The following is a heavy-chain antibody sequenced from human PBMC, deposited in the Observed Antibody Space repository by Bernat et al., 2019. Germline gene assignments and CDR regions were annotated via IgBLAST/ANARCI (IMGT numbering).Heavy chain of an antibody. CDR3: AREVGMGRFDY. CDR2: IWYDGSNE. CDR1: EFTFSSYV. V-gene: IGHV3-33*01. D-gene: IGHD1-26*01. J-gene: IGHJ4*02. Sequence: QVHLVESGGGVVQPGRSLRLSCAASEFTFSSYVMHWVRQAPGKGLEWVAVIWYDGSNEYYADSVKGLFTISRDNSENTLYLQVNSLRAEDTAVYYCAREVGMGRFDYWGQGTLVTVSS.